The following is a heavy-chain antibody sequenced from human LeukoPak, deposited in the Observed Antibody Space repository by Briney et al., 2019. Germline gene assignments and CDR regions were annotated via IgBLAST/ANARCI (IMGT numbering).Heavy chain of an antibody. D-gene: IGHD3-10*01. CDR2: IIPIFGTA. CDR3: ARGEMVRGVIEYYYYGMDV. V-gene: IGHV1-69*13. J-gene: IGHJ6*04. Sequence: SVKVSCKASGGTFSSYAISWVRQAPGQGLEWMRGIIPIFGTANYAQKFQGRVTITADESTSTAYMELSSLRSEDTAVYYCARGEMVRGVIEYYYYGMDVWGKGTTVTVSS. CDR1: GGTFSSYA.